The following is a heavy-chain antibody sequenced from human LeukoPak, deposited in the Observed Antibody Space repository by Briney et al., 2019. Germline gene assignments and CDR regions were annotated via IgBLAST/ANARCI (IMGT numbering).Heavy chain of an antibody. D-gene: IGHD3-10*01. CDR1: GFTFSNYS. V-gene: IGHV3-23*01. J-gene: IGHJ3*02. CDR3: ARGRSITLLRGVAMSDGFDI. Sequence: PGGSLRLSCAASGFTFSNYSLTWVRQAPGEGLEWVSGISGNGGSTSYADSVKGRFTISRDNAKNLLFLQMNGLRAEDTALYYCARGRSITLLRGVAMSDGFDIWGQGAMVAVSS. CDR2: ISGNGGST.